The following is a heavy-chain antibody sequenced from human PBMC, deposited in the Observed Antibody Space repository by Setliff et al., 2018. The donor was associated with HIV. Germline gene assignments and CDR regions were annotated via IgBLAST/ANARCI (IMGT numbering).Heavy chain of an antibody. D-gene: IGHD3-10*01. CDR2: FYDGGST. V-gene: IGHV4-39*01. Sequence: SETLSLTCTVSGGSISSSSYYWGWIRQPPGKGLEWIGSFYDGGSTYYNPSLKSRVTISVDTSKNQFSLKLSSVTAADTAVYYCARVRGGSSRGFLDYWGLGTLVTVSS. CDR1: GGSISSSSYY. J-gene: IGHJ4*02. CDR3: ARVRGGSSRGFLDY.